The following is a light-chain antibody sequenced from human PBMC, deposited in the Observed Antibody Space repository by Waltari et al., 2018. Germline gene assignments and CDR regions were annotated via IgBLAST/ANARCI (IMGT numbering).Light chain of an antibody. J-gene: IGKJ4*01. Sequence: EIVFTQSHATLSLSPGERATLSSRASHSVNWYLAWYQQRPGQAPRLLIYDASNRATGIPARFSGSGSETDFTLTISSLEPEDSAVYYCQQRRNWPLTFGGGTKVEIK. CDR1: HSVNWY. V-gene: IGKV3-11*01. CDR2: DAS. CDR3: QQRRNWPLT.